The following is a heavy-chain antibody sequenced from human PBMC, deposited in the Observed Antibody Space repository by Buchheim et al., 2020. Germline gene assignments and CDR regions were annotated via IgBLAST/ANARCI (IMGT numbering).Heavy chain of an antibody. Sequence: QVQLQESGPGLVKPSETLSLTCTVSGGSISSYYWSWIRQPPGKGLEWIGYIYYSGSTNYNPSLKSRVTISVDTSKNQFSLKLSSVTAADTAVYYCAGLPDYDFWSGYSYYYYYYGMDVWGQGTT. V-gene: IGHV4-59*01. D-gene: IGHD3-3*01. CDR1: GGSISSYY. CDR2: IYYSGST. CDR3: AGLPDYDFWSGYSYYYYYYGMDV. J-gene: IGHJ6*02.